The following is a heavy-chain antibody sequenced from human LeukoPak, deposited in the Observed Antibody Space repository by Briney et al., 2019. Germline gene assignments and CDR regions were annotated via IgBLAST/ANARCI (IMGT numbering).Heavy chain of an antibody. CDR2: IRGSGGST. CDR3: AKDFSVGVTMIRGPFDP. V-gene: IGHV3-23*01. Sequence: GGSLRLSCAASGFTFSSYAMSWVRQAPGKGLEWVSGIRGSGGSTYYADSMKARFTISRDNSKNTLYLQINSLRAEDTAVYYCAKDFSVGVTMIRGPFDPWGQGTLVTVSS. CDR1: GFTFSSYA. D-gene: IGHD3-10*01. J-gene: IGHJ5*02.